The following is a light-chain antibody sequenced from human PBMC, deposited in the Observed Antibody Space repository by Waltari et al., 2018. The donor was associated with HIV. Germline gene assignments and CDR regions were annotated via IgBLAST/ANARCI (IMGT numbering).Light chain of an antibody. CDR1: SSDVGGHHY. CDR3: SSYTSSSTLV. Sequence: QSALTQPASVSGSPGPSITISCTATSSDVGGHHYVSCYQQHPGKAPKRMIYEVSNRPSGVSNRFSGSKSDNTASLTFSGLQAEDEADYYCSSYTSSSTLVFGGGTKLTVL. V-gene: IGLV2-14*01. CDR2: EVS. J-gene: IGLJ2*01.